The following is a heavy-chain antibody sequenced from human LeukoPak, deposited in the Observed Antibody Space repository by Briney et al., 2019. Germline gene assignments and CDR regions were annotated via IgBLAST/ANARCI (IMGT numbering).Heavy chain of an antibody. Sequence: SETLSLTCSVSGGSISSYYWSWIRQPPGKGLEWIGYISYIGSTNYNPSLKSRVTISVDMSKNQFSLKLSSVTAADTAVYYCARNYYNSRGETFDFWGQGTLVTVSS. CDR2: ISYIGST. CDR1: GGSISSYY. V-gene: IGHV4-59*08. CDR3: ARNYYNSRGETFDF. J-gene: IGHJ4*02. D-gene: IGHD3-22*01.